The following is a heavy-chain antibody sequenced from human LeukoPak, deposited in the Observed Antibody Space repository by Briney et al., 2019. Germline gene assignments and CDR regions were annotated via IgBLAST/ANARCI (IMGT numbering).Heavy chain of an antibody. Sequence: ASVKVSCKASGYTFTSYSMHWVRQAPGQGLEWMGIISPSGGSTSSAQKFQGRVTMTRDTSTSTVYMELSSLRSEDTAVYYCAREVGEQWLVRPSQEAYYYYMDVWGKGTTVTVSS. CDR1: GYTFTSYS. V-gene: IGHV1-46*01. J-gene: IGHJ6*03. D-gene: IGHD6-19*01. CDR2: ISPSGGST. CDR3: AREVGEQWLVRPSQEAYYYYMDV.